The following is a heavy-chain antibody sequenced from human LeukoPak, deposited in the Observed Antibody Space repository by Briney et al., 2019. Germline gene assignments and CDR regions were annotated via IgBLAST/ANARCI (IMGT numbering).Heavy chain of an antibody. V-gene: IGHV1-18*01. D-gene: IGHD3-22*01. CDR3: ARAFYYDSSGYYYLTYFQH. CDR1: GYTFTSYG. J-gene: IGHJ1*01. Sequence: ASVKVSCKASGYTFTSYGISWVRQAPGQGLEWMGWISAYNGNTNYAQKLQGRVTMTTDTSTSTAYMELRSLRSDDTAVYYCARAFYYDSSGYYYLTYFQHWGQGTLVTVSS. CDR2: ISAYNGNT.